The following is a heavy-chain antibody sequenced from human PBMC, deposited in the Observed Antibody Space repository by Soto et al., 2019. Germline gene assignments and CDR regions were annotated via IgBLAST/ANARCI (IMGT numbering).Heavy chain of an antibody. V-gene: IGHV1-18*01. CDR1: DYPFTSYG. D-gene: IGHD6-19*01. Sequence: QIQLVQSGAEGKKPGASVKVSCKPSDYPFTSYGISWVRQAPGQGLEWMGWISGYSGDTNYAQKFQGRVTLTTDTSTSTAYMELRSLRSDDTAVYYCARDNRAQSSGWYNYWGQGTLVIVSS. CDR3: ARDNRAQSSGWYNY. J-gene: IGHJ4*02. CDR2: ISGYSGDT.